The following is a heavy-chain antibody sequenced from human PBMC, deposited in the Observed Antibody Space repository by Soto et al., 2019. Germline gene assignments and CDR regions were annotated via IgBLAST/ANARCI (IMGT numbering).Heavy chain of an antibody. CDR1: GGSISSYY. CDR3: ARLSTYYDYIWGSYRYGYYFDY. J-gene: IGHJ4*02. V-gene: IGHV4-59*08. D-gene: IGHD3-16*02. Sequence: PSETLSLTCTVSGGSISSYYWSWIRQPPGKGLEWIGYIYYSGSTNYNPSLKSRVTISVDTSKSQFSLKLSSVTAADTAVYYCARLSTYYDYIWGSYRYGYYFDYWGQGTLVTVSS. CDR2: IYYSGST.